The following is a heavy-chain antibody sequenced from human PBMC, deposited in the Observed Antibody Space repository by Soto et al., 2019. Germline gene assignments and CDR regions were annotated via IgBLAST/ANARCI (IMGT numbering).Heavy chain of an antibody. D-gene: IGHD3-10*01. J-gene: IGHJ4*02. CDR3: ARDSKKRGLFDY. V-gene: IGHV4-30-4*02. CDR1: GVSISRGDYY. Sequence: SDSLSLTSTVSGVSISRGDYYCCWIRQPPGKGLEWIGYIYYSGSTYYNPSLKSRVTISVDTSKNQFSLKLSSVTAADTAVYYCARDSKKRGLFDYWVQGALVT. CDR2: IYYSGST.